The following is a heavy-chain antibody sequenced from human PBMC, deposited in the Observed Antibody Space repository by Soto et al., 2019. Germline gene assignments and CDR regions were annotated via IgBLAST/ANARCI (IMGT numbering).Heavy chain of an antibody. V-gene: IGHV3-21*01. Sequence: GGSLRLSRAASGFTFSSYSMNWVRQAPGKGLEWVSSISSSSSYIYYADSVKGRFTISRDNAKNSLYLQMNSLRAEDTAVYYCARDGGPVTMVIGPKWGQGTLVTVSS. CDR2: ISSSSSYI. CDR3: ARDGGPVTMVIGPK. J-gene: IGHJ4*02. CDR1: GFTFSSYS. D-gene: IGHD3-10*01.